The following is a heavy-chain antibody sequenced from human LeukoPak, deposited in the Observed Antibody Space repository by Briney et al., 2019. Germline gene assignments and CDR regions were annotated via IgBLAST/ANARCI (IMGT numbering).Heavy chain of an antibody. J-gene: IGHJ6*02. CDR1: GFTVSSNY. V-gene: IGHV3-66*01. D-gene: IGHD3-9*01. CDR2: IYSGGST. Sequence: GGSLRLSCAASGFTVSSNYMSWVRQAPGKWLEWVSVIYSGGSTYYADSVKGRFTISRDNSKNTLYLQMNSLRAEDTAVYYCARERRPYYDTLTLVYYYYGMDVWGQGTTVTVSS. CDR3: ARERRPYYDTLTLVYYYYGMDV.